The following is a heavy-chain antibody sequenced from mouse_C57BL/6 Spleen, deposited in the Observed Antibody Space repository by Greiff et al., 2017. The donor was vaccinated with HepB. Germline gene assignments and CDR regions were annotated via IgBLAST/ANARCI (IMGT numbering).Heavy chain of an antibody. CDR1: GYTFTSYG. Sequence: QVQLQQSGAELARPGASVKLSCKASGYTFTSYGISWVKQRTGQGLEWVGEIYPRSGNTYYNEKFKGKATLTADKSSSTAYMELRSLTSEDSAVYVCARQDYGRLYAMDYWGQGTSVTVSS. V-gene: IGHV1-81*01. CDR3: ARQDYGRLYAMDY. CDR2: IYPRSGNT. J-gene: IGHJ4*01. D-gene: IGHD1-1*01.